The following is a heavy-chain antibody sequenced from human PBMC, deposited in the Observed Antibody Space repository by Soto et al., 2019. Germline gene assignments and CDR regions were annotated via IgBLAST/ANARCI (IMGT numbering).Heavy chain of an antibody. CDR2: LYWDDDK. CDR1: GFSLSTGGVG. V-gene: IGHV2-5*02. CDR3: AHSRCGGDCLRSYSSHYYYGMDV. D-gene: IGHD2-21*02. J-gene: IGHJ6*02. Sequence: QITLKESGPPLVKPPQTLTLTCTFSGFSLSTGGVGVGWIRQPPGKALEWLAPLYWDDDKRYSPSLKSRLTVTKDTSKNQVVLTMTNMDPVDTATYYCAHSRCGGDCLRSYSSHYYYGMDVWGQGTTVTVSS.